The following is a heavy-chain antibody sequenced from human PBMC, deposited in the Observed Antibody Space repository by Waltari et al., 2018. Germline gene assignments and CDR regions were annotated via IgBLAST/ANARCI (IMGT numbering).Heavy chain of an antibody. CDR1: GLTFSSHW. CDR2: INQDGSEK. J-gene: IGHJ4*02. D-gene: IGHD3-16*01. Sequence: EEQLVESGGALVQPGGSLRLSCVASGLTFSSHWMMWVRQSPGKGLGWVAKINQDGSEKYYMDSVKGRFTISRDNAKNSLYLQMNSVRADDTAVYYCTRGNWGDYWGQGTLVTVSS. CDR3: TRGNWGDY. V-gene: IGHV3-7*01.